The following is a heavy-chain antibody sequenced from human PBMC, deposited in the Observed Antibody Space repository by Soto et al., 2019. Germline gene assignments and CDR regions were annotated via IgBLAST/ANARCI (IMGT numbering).Heavy chain of an antibody. CDR1: GYSFTSYW. J-gene: IGHJ4*02. V-gene: IGHV5-10-1*01. CDR2: IDPSDSYT. Sequence: LKISCKGSGYSFTSYWISWVRQMPGKGLEWMGRIDPSDSYTNYSPSFQGHVTISADKSISTAYLQWSSLKASDTAMYYCANNFRYCSSTSCPVDYWGQGTLVTVSS. D-gene: IGHD2-2*01. CDR3: ANNFRYCSSTSCPVDY.